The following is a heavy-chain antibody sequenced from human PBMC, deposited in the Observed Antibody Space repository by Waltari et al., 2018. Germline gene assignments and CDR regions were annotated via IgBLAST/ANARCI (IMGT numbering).Heavy chain of an antibody. D-gene: IGHD2-8*02. J-gene: IGHJ4*02. CDR3: ARGPNTGAFDY. Sequence: QVQLVQSGAEVKKPGASVKVSCKASGYTFTDYFIHWMRQVPGQGLEWKGWIDPRRRETSYAQNLQGRVTMTRDTSIGTIYMELSSLRSDDTAVYYCARGPNTGAFDYWGQGTLVTVSS. CDR2: IDPRRRET. V-gene: IGHV1-2*02. CDR1: GYTFTDYF.